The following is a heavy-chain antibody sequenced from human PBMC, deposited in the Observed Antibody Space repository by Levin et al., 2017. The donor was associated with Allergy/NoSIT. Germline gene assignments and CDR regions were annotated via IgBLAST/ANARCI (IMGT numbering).Heavy chain of an antibody. V-gene: IGHV3-30*18. CDR3: AKVSPPYVVVTASDH. Sequence: PGGSLRLSCAASGFTFSSHGMYWVRQAPGKGLEWVTVISYDGSNKYYTDSVKGRFTISRDNSKNTLYLQMNSLRTEDTAVYYCAKVSPPYVVVTASDHWGQGTLVTVSS. CDR2: ISYDGSNK. CDR1: GFTFSSHG. J-gene: IGHJ4*02. D-gene: IGHD2-21*02.